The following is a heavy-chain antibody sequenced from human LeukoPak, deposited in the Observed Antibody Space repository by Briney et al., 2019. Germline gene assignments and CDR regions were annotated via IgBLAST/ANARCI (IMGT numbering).Heavy chain of an antibody. CDR3: ARRGSGSYYKSWWFDP. CDR1: GYSISSGYY. D-gene: IGHD3-10*01. V-gene: IGHV4-38-2*02. CDR2: NYHSGST. Sequence: SETLSLTCTVSGYSISSGYYWGWIRQPPGKGLEWIGSNYHSGSTYYNPSLKSRVTISVGTSKNQFSLKLSSVTAADTAVYYCARRGSGSYYKSWWFDPWGQGTLVTVSS. J-gene: IGHJ5*02.